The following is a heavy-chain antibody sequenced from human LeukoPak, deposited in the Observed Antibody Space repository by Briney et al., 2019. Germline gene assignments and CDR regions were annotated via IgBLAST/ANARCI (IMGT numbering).Heavy chain of an antibody. J-gene: IGHJ4*02. V-gene: IGHV3-53*04. D-gene: IGHD1-26*01. CDR3: ATTSGNYLLFDY. CDR2: IYGGGTT. Sequence: GGSLRLSCAASGFTVSSNYMSWVRQAPGKGLEWVSVIYGGGTTYYADSVRGRFTISRHNSRNTVYLQMNNLRAEDTAVYYCATTSGNYLLFDYWGQGTLVTVSS. CDR1: GFTVSSNY.